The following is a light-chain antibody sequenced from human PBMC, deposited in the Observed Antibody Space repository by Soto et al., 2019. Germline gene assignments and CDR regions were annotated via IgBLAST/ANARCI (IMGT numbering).Light chain of an antibody. CDR1: QSLVYSDGNTY. V-gene: IGKV2-30*01. Sequence: DVVMTQSPLSLPVTLGQPASISCRSSQSLVYSDGNTYLNWFQQRPGQSQRRLIYKVSNLDSGVPDRFSGSGSGTDFTLKISRVEAEDVGVYYCMQGTHWQPGPNRVYTFGQRTKLEIK. CDR3: MQGTHWQPGPNRVYT. CDR2: KVS. J-gene: IGKJ2*01.